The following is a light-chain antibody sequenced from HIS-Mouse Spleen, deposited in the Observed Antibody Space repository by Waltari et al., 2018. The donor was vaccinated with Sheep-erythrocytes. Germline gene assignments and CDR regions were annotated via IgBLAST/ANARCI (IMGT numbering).Light chain of an antibody. Sequence: SYELTQPPSASVSPGQTARSTRSGEKLGDKYACWYQQKPGQSPVLVIYQDSKRPSGIPERFSGSNSGNTATLTISGTQAMDEADYYCQAWDSSTAVVFGGGTKLTVL. CDR2: QDS. J-gene: IGLJ2*01. CDR3: QAWDSSTAVV. CDR1: KLGDKY. V-gene: IGLV3-1*01.